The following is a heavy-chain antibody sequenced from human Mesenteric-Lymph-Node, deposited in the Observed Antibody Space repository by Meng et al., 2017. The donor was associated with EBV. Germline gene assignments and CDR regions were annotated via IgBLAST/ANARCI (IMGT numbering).Heavy chain of an antibody. J-gene: IGHJ5*02. CDR1: GYSVSSGNNY. Sequence: QVQMKESGPGLVKPSETLSLTCNVSGYSVSSGNNYWSWIRQSPGRGLEWIGNIYFTGSTFYNPALKSRVTISGDTSKNQFSLKLTSVTAADTAVYYCAREGTTVTRWFDPWGPGTLVTVSS. CDR3: AREGTTVTRWFDP. CDR2: IYFTGST. V-gene: IGHV4-61*01. D-gene: IGHD4-11*01.